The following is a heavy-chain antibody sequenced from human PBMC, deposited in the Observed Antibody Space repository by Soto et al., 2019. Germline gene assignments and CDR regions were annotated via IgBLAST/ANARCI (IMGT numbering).Heavy chain of an antibody. V-gene: IGHV4-31*03. D-gene: IGHD6-6*01. CDR3: VCGAYSRSPRWLDY. CDR1: GGSISSGGYY. Sequence: SETLSLTCTVSGGSISSGGYYWSWIRQHPGKGLEWIGYIYYSGSTYYNPSLKSRVTISVDTSKNQFSLKPSSVTAADTAVYYCVCGAYSRSPRWLDYCGQGSLVPVAS. CDR2: IYYSGST. J-gene: IGHJ4*02.